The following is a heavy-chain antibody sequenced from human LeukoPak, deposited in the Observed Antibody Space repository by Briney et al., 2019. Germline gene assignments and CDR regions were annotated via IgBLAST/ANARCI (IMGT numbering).Heavy chain of an antibody. CDR3: ATRRTRRSYDYVWGSYRPWGYFDY. D-gene: IGHD3-16*02. CDR1: GGSISSGSYY. J-gene: IGHJ4*02. V-gene: IGHV4-39*07. CDR2: INHSGST. Sequence: SETLSLTCTVSGGSISSGSYYWSWIRQPPGKGLEWIGEINHSGSTNYNPSLKSRVTISVDTSKNQFSLKLSSVTAADTAVYYCATRRTRRSYDYVWGSYRPWGYFDYWGQGTLVTVSS.